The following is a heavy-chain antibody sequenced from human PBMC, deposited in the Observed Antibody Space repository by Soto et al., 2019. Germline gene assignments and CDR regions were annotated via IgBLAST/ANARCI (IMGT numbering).Heavy chain of an antibody. D-gene: IGHD6-13*01. CDR1: GGTFSSYT. J-gene: IGHJ3*02. V-gene: IGHV1-69*02. CDR3: ARTRSAFGYSSYTSSHDAFDI. Sequence: QVQLVQSGAEVKKPGSSVKVSCKASGGTFSSYTISWVRQAPGQGLEWMGRIIPILGIANYAQKFQGRVTITADKSTSTAYMELSSLRSEDTAVYYCARTRSAFGYSSYTSSHDAFDIWGQGTMVTVSS. CDR2: IIPILGIA.